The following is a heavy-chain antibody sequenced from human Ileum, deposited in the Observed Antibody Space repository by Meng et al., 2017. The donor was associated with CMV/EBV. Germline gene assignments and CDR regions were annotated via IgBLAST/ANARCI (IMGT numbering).Heavy chain of an antibody. Sequence: SGYTFTTFGRTWLRQAPGQGLEWMGWINTNTGSPMYAQGFTGRFVFSVDTGVSAAYLQISSLEASDTAVYYCAREYGSGNYWPPAFGYWGQGTLVTVSS. CDR1: GYTFTTFG. V-gene: IGHV7-4-1*02. CDR3: AREYGSGNYWPPAFGY. CDR2: INTNTGSP. D-gene: IGHD3-10*01. J-gene: IGHJ4*02.